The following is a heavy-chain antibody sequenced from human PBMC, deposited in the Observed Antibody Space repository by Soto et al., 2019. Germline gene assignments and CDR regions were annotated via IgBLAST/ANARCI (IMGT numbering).Heavy chain of an antibody. D-gene: IGHD3-3*01. CDR3: ARDFGHGYYLDY. CDR2: ITDSSDTV. V-gene: IGHV3-48*02. CDR1: GFSFSNYN. Sequence: GGSLRLSCVASGFSFSNYNMNWVRQAPGKGLEWVSYITDSSDTVHYADSVRGRLTISRDNAESSLYLQMNSLRDEDTAVYFCARDFGHGYYLDYCGRGTLVTVSS. J-gene: IGHJ4*02.